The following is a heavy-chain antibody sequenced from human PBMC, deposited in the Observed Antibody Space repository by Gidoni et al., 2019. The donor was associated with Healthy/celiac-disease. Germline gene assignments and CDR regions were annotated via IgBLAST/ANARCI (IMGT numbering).Heavy chain of an antibody. CDR1: GYTFTSYA. J-gene: IGHJ4*02. D-gene: IGHD3-22*01. V-gene: IGHV1-3*01. CDR2: INAGNGNT. Sequence: QVQLVQSGAEVKKPGASVKVSCKASGYTFTSYAMHWVRQAPGQRLEWMGWINAGNGNTKYSQKFQGRVTITRDTSASTAYMELSSLRSEDTAVYYCARDGTPYYYDSIYFDYWGQGTLVTVSS. CDR3: ARDGTPYYYDSIYFDY.